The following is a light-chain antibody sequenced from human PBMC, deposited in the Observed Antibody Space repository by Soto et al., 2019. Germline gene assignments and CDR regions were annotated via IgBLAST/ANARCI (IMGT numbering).Light chain of an antibody. V-gene: IGLV2-14*01. CDR2: EVS. CDR3: SSYPGGSTL. CDR1: SSDVGAYNF. Sequence: QSALTQPASVSGSPGQSITISCTGTSSDVGAYNFVSWYQHHPDKAPKLIISEVSNRPSGVSNRFSGSKSGNTASLTISGLQAEDEAYYYCSSYPGGSTLFGGGTKLTVL. J-gene: IGLJ2*01.